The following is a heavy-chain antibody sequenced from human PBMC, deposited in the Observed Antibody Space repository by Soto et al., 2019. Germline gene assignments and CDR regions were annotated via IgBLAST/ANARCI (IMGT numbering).Heavy chain of an antibody. CDR2: ISPHNRNT. CDR1: GYTFGHFY. Sequence: GSSVKVSCKASGYTFGHFYITWVRQAPGQRLEWMGAISPHNRNTNYAEKFRGRVTMTTDTSTTTAYMELRSLRSDDTAVYYCARDERGYDILTGYYKAHHFDQWGQGALVTVS. V-gene: IGHV1-18*01. J-gene: IGHJ4*02. D-gene: IGHD3-9*01. CDR3: ARDERGYDILTGYYKAHHFDQ.